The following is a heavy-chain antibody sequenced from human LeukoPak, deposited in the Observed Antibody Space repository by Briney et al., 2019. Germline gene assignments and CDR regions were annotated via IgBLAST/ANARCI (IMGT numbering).Heavy chain of an antibody. Sequence: GGSLRLSCAASGVTLSSYAMSRVRQAPGKGLEWVSYISSSSSTIYYADSVKGRFTISRDNAKNSLYLQMNSVRAEDTAVYYCARDPTTVTTGPDYWGQGTLVTVSS. CDR1: GVTLSSYA. CDR2: ISSSSSTI. D-gene: IGHD4-17*01. CDR3: ARDPTTVTTGPDY. J-gene: IGHJ4*02. V-gene: IGHV3-48*01.